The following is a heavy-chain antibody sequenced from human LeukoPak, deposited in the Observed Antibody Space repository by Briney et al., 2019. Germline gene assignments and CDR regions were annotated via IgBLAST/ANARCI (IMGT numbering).Heavy chain of an antibody. Sequence: GGSLRLSSAASGFTFSSFAMSWVRQAPGKGLEWVSVSLISGSGGDSGGSTYYADSVKGRFTISRDDSNNTLYLQMSSLRVEDTAVYYCAKHRSGIAASGSNYWGQGTLVTVSS. D-gene: IGHD6-13*01. V-gene: IGHV3-23*01. CDR3: AKHRSGIAASGSNY. CDR2: ISGSGGDSGGST. J-gene: IGHJ4*02. CDR1: GFTFSSFA.